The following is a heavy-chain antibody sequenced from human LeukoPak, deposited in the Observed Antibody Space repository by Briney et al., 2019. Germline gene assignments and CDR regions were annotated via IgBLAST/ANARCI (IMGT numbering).Heavy chain of an antibody. Sequence: ASVKVSCKASGGTFSSYAISWVRQAPGQGLEWMGWISAYNGNTNYAQKLQGRVTMTTDTSTSTAYMELRSLRSDDTAVYYCARDALSLNLCVDYWGQGTLVTVSS. CDR1: GGTFSSYA. D-gene: IGHD3-16*01. V-gene: IGHV1-18*01. CDR2: ISAYNGNT. J-gene: IGHJ4*02. CDR3: ARDALSLNLCVDY.